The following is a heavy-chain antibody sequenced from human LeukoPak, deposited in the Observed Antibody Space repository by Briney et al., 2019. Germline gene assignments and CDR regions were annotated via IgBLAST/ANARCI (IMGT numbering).Heavy chain of an antibody. D-gene: IGHD3-3*01. CDR2: IRYDGSNK. V-gene: IGHV3-30*02. CDR3: AKGFTIFGVVITPFGY. Sequence: GGSLRLSCAASGFTFSSYGMHWVRQAPGKGLEWVAFIRYDGSNKYYADSVKGRFTISRDNSKNTLYLQMNSLRAEDTAVYYCAKGFTIFGVVITPFGYWGQGTLVTVSS. CDR1: GFTFSSYG. J-gene: IGHJ4*02.